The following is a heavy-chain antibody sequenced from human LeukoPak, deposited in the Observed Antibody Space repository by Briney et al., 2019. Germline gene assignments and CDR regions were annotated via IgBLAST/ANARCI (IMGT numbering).Heavy chain of an antibody. D-gene: IGHD3-10*02. CDR2: MKQDGSEI. J-gene: IGHJ6*04. CDR3: AELGITMIGGV. CDR1: RFTFSNYW. V-gene: IGHV3-7*01. Sequence: GGSLRLSCAASRFTFSNYWMSWVRQAPGKGLEWVANMKQDGSEINYVDSVKGRFTISRDNAKNSLYLQMNSLRVEDTAVYYCAELGITMIGGVWGKGTTVTISS.